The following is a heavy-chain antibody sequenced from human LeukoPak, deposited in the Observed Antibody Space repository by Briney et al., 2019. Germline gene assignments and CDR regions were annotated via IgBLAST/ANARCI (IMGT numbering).Heavy chain of an antibody. CDR3: AKDPLGGSPYYFDY. Sequence: GGSLRLSCAASGNYWMHWVRQAPGKGLEWVSAISGSGGSTYYADSVKGRFTISRDNSKNTLYLQVNSLRAEDTAVYYCAKDPLGGSPYYFDYWGQGTLVTVSS. V-gene: IGHV3-23*01. CDR2: ISGSGGST. D-gene: IGHD4-23*01. CDR1: GNYW. J-gene: IGHJ4*02.